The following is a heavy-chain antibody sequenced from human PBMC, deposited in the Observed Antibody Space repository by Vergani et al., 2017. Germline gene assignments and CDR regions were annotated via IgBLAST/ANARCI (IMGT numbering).Heavy chain of an antibody. CDR3: VRDGTLIQGTGTRSGYFDL. Sequence: EEQLVESGGRLVQPGGPLRLSCEASGFSLSSFNMNWVGQAPGRGLEWLAYINVFDGGIHYADSVKGRFSISRDNAGNSLYLQMNSLRVEDTAKYYCVRDGTLIQGTGTRSGYFDLWGRGSLVSVSS. D-gene: IGHD5-18*01. CDR2: INVFDGGI. J-gene: IGHJ2*01. CDR1: GFSLSSFN. V-gene: IGHV3-48*01.